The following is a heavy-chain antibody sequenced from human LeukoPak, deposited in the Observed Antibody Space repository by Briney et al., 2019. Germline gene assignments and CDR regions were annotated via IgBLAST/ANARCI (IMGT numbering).Heavy chain of an antibody. J-gene: IGHJ4*02. CDR1: FGVSKTYY. Sequence: SETLSSCAAAAFGVSKTYYWCGSRQPPGKGLEWIGEINHSGSTNYNPSLKSRVTISVDTSKNQFSRKLSSVTAADPAVYYCARAPSYYYCSTGVDFRRTYLDYWGQGTLVTVSS. CDR3: ARAPSYYYCSTGVDFRRTYLDY. V-gene: IGHV4-34*01. CDR2: INHSGST. D-gene: IGHD3-10*01.